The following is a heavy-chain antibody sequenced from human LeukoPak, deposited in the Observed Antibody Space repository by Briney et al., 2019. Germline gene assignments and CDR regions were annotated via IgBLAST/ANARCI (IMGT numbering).Heavy chain of an antibody. Sequence: PSQTLSLTCTVSGGSISSGGYYWSWIRQHPGKGLEWIGYIYYSGSTYYNPSLKSRVTISVDTSKNQFSLKLSSVTAADTAVYYCARVGGLMGSSGHYYGWLDYWGQGTLVTVSS. J-gene: IGHJ4*02. V-gene: IGHV4-31*03. CDR2: IYYSGST. CDR3: ARVGGLMGSSGHYYGWLDY. D-gene: IGHD3-22*01. CDR1: GGSISSGGYY.